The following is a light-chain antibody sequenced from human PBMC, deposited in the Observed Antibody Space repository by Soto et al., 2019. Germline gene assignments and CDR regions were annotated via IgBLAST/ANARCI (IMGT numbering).Light chain of an antibody. CDR1: SGHSSYI. V-gene: IGLV4-60*02. CDR3: ESWDSNTHTV. CDR2: LEGSGSY. Sequence: QLVLTQSSSASASLGSSVKLTCTLSSGHSSYIIAWHQQQPGKAPRYLMKLEGSGSYNKGSGVPDRFSGSSSGADRYLTISIRQFEDEADYCCESWDSNTHTVFGGGTKVTVL. J-gene: IGLJ3*02.